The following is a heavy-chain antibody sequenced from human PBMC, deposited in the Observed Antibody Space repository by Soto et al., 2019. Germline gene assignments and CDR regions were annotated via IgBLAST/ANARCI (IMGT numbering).Heavy chain of an antibody. Sequence: GGSLRLSCAASGFTFSNYVMSWVRQAPGKGLEWVSSISGSGDNTYYADSVKGRFTISRDNSKNTLFLQMNSLRAEDTAVYYCAKRPVDLAVGFAYWGQGTLDTVS. J-gene: IGHJ4*02. V-gene: IGHV3-23*01. D-gene: IGHD6-19*01. CDR1: GFTFSNYV. CDR2: ISGSGDNT. CDR3: AKRPVDLAVGFAY.